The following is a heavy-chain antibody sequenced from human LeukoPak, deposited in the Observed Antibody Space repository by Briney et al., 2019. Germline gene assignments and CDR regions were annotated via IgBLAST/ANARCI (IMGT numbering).Heavy chain of an antibody. J-gene: IGHJ4*02. Sequence: AAVTVSFKASGYTFTSYYMHWVRQAPGQGLEWMGIINLSGGSTSYAQKFQGRVTMTRDMSTSTVYMELSSLSSGDTPVYYCAREVGGYYFDYWGQRTLVTVST. CDR2: INLSGGST. CDR3: AREVGGYYFDY. CDR1: GYTFTSYY. V-gene: IGHV1-46*01.